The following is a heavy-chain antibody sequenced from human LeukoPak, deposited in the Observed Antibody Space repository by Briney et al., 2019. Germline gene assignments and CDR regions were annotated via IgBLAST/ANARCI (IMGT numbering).Heavy chain of an antibody. CDR1: GGSVTTYH. CDR2: IYYSGSI. CDR3: ARYPGASDVSYYLAC. D-gene: IGHD3-10*01. V-gene: IGHV4-59*02. Sequence: SETLSLTCTVSGGSVTTYHWSWIRQPPGKGLEWIGYIYYSGSINYNPSLNSRVTISLDTSTNEFSLKLRSVTAADTDVYYCARYPGASDVSYYLACWGQGTRVTVSS. J-gene: IGHJ4*02.